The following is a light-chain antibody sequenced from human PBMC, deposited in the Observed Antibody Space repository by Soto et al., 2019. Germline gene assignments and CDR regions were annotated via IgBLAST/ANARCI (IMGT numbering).Light chain of an antibody. CDR1: QGISNW. CDR3: QQYSSYPP. V-gene: IGKV1-5*01. CDR2: HAS. Sequence: IQVTQSPSTLSAYIGDTVTVACRASQGISNWLAWYQQKPGKAPKLLIFHASSLESGVPSRFSGSGSGTEFTLTISSLQSDDFATYYCQQYSSYPPFGQGAKVDIK. J-gene: IGKJ1*01.